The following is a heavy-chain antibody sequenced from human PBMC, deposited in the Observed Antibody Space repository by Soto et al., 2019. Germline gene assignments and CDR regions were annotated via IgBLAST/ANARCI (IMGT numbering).Heavy chain of an antibody. CDR2: IYYSGST. CDR3: ARLGLYCSGGSCYSLPLYYFDY. V-gene: IGHV4-39*01. CDR1: GGSISSSSYY. Sequence: SETLSLTCTVSGGSISSSSYYWGWIRQPPGKGLEWIGSIYYSGSTYYNPSLKSRVTISVDTSKNQFSLKLSSVTAADTAVYYCARLGLYCSGGSCYSLPLYYFDYWGQGTLVTVSS. J-gene: IGHJ4*02. D-gene: IGHD2-15*01.